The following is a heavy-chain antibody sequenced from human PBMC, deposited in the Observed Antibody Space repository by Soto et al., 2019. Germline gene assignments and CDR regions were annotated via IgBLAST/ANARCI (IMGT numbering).Heavy chain of an antibody. J-gene: IGHJ4*02. CDR1: GFSLTTSGVG. V-gene: IGHV2-5*02. D-gene: IGHD3-3*01. CDR3: AHRVLRTVFGLVTTTAIYFDF. CDR2: IYWDDDK. Sequence: QITLNESGPTQVKPRQTLTLTCTFSGFSLTTSGVGVGWIRQSPGKAPVWLALIYWDDDKRYSPSLKSRLTITKDTSKNQVVLTMADLDPADTATYYCAHRVLRTVFGLVTTTAIYFDFWGQGTPVAVSS.